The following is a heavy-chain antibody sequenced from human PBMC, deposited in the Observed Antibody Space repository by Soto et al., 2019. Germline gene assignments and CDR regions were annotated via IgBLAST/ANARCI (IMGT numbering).Heavy chain of an antibody. V-gene: IGHV3-23*01. J-gene: IGHJ4*02. Sequence: GGSLRLSCAASGFTFSSYGMSWVRQAPGKGLEWVSVISGSGGSTDYADSVKGRFTISRDNSKNTLYLQMNSLRAEDTAVYYCAKNQGAYGDPTLIFDYWGQGTLVTVSS. CDR3: AKNQGAYGDPTLIFDY. CDR1: GFTFSSYG. CDR2: ISGSGGST. D-gene: IGHD4-17*01.